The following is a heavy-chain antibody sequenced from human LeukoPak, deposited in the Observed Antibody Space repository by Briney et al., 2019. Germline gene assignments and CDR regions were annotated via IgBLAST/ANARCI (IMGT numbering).Heavy chain of an antibody. D-gene: IGHD5-18*01. CDR2: MNPGNGNT. V-gene: IGHV1-3*01. Sequence: ASVKVSCKASGYTFNDYAMHWVRQAPGQRLEWMGWMNPGNGNTRYSQRFQGRVTFTRDTSASTAYMELSSLRSEDTAVYYCARGIQLWLPYLDYWGQGTLVTVSS. CDR1: GYTFNDYA. J-gene: IGHJ4*02. CDR3: ARGIQLWLPYLDY.